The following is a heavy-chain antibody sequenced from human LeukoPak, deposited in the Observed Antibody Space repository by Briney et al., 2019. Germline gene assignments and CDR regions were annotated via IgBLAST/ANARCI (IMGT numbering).Heavy chain of an antibody. J-gene: IGHJ4*02. V-gene: IGHV3-23*01. Sequence: GGSLRLSCAASGFTFGAYTMNWVRQAPGKGLEWVSAISNNGGYTYYADSVQGRFTISRDNSKSTLCLQMNSLRAEDTAVYYCAKQLGYCSDGSCYFPYWGQGTLVTVSP. CDR1: GFTFGAYT. CDR2: ISNNGGYT. CDR3: AKQLGYCSDGSCYFPY. D-gene: IGHD2-15*01.